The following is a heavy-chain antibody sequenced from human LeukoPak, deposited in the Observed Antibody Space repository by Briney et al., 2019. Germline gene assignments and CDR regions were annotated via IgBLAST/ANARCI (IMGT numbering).Heavy chain of an antibody. CDR2: ISYDGSNK. CDR1: GFTFSSYG. CDR3: AHQYGSGSYYYY. Sequence: PGGSLRLSCAASGFTFSSYGMHWVRQAPGKGLEWVAVISYDGSNKDYADSVKGRFTISRDNSKNTLYLQMNSLRAEDTAVYYCAHQYGSGSYYYYWGQGTLVTVSS. J-gene: IGHJ4*02. D-gene: IGHD3-10*01. V-gene: IGHV3-30*19.